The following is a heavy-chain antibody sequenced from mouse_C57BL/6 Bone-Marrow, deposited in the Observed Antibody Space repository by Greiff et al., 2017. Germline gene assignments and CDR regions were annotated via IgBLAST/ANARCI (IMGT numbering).Heavy chain of an antibody. D-gene: IGHD1-1*01. V-gene: IGHV8-8*01. J-gene: IGHJ4*01. CDR1: GFSLSTFGMG. Sequence: TLKESGPGILQPSQTLSLTCSFSGFSLSTFGMGVGWIRQPSGKGLEWLAHIWWDDDKYYNPALKSRLTISKDTSKNQVFLKIANVDTADTATYYCARISHYYGSSLYYYAMDYWGQGTSVTVSS. CDR2: IWWDDDK. CDR3: ARISHYYGSSLYYYAMDY.